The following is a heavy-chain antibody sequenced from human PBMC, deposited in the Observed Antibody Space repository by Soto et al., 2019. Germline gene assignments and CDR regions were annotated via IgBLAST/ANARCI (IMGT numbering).Heavy chain of an antibody. CDR3: ASAWNGNRAFDS. D-gene: IGHD1-1*01. J-gene: IGHJ3*02. CDR1: GYTFTSYS. V-gene: IGHV1-3*01. CDR2: INAGNGNT. Sequence: ASVKVSCKASGYTFTSYSMHWVRQAPGQRLEWMGWINAGNGNTKYSQKFQGRVTITRDTSASTAYMELSSLRSEDTAVYYCASAWNGNRAFDSWGQGTMVTVSS.